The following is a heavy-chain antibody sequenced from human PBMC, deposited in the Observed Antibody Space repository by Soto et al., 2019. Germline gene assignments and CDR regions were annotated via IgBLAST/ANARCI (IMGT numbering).Heavy chain of an antibody. CDR2: VGDDGFRS. CDR3: ATKFRSYFDH. J-gene: IGHJ4*02. V-gene: IGHV3-23*01. CDR1: GFTFSTFA. Sequence: GGSLRLSXVASGFTFSTFAMTGVRQTPGKGLGCVATVGDDGFRSNVADSVKGRFIISRDNSKDTLTLEMSSLRVEDTGIYYCATKFRSYFDHWGQGVRVTVSS.